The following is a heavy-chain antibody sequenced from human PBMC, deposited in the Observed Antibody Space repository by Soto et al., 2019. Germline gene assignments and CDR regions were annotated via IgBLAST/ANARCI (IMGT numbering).Heavy chain of an antibody. V-gene: IGHV3-33*01. D-gene: IGHD3-22*01. J-gene: IGHJ4*02. Sequence: GGSLRLSCAASGFTFSSYGMHWVRQAPGKGLEWVAVIWYDGSNKYYADSVKGRFTISRDNSKNTLYLQMNSLRAEDTAVYYCASDYDSCGYPRYYYDYWGQGTLVTVSS. CDR2: IWYDGSNK. CDR3: ASDYDSCGYPRYYYDY. CDR1: GFTFSSYG.